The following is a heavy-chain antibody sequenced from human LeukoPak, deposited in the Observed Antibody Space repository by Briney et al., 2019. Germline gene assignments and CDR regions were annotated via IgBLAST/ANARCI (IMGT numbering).Heavy chain of an antibody. V-gene: IGHV4-39*01. CDR1: GGSISSSSYY. CDR3: ARQSGYYRYYFDY. J-gene: IGHJ4*02. Sequence: SETLSLTCTVSGGSISSSSYYWGWIRQPPGKGLEWIGSIYYSGSTYYNPSLKGRVTISVDTSKNQFSLKLSSVTAADTAVYYCARQSGYYRYYFDYWGQGTLVTVSS. CDR2: IYYSGST. D-gene: IGHD3-22*01.